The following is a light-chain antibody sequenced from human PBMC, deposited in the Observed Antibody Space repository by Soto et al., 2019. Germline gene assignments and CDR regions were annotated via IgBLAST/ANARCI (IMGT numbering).Light chain of an antibody. Sequence: DIVMTQSPDSLAVSLGERATINCKSSQSVLYNSNNRNYLAWYQQKPGQPPKLLIYWASTRESGVPDRFSGSGSGTDFTLTISSLQAEDVAVYYCQQYYNTHPTFGPGTKVDIK. J-gene: IGKJ3*01. CDR1: QSVLYNSNNRNY. CDR2: WAS. CDR3: QQYYNTHPT. V-gene: IGKV4-1*01.